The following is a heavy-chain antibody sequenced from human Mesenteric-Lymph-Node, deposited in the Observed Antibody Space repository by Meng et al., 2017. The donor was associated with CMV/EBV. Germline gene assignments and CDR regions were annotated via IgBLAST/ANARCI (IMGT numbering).Heavy chain of an antibody. CDR1: GFTFGDYV. J-gene: IGHJ4*02. CDR3: TSGRQIGDLDY. CDR2: IRRKTYGGTT. D-gene: IGHD3-10*01. V-gene: IGHV3-49*04. Sequence: GESLKISCTASGFTFGDYVMNWVRQAPGKGLEWVGFIRRKTYGGTTEYAASVKGRITISRDDSKAIAYLQMNSLKTEDTAVYYCTSGRQIGDLDYWGQGTLVTVSS.